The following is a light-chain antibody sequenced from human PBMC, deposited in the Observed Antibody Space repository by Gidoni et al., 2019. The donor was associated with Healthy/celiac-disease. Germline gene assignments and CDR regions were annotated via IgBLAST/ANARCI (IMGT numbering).Light chain of an antibody. V-gene: IGKV1-39*01. CDR3: QQSYSTPLT. Sequence: DIQMTQSPSSLSASVGDRVTITCRASQSISSYLNWYQQKPGKAPKLLIYAASSLQSGVPSRFSGSGSGTDFTLTISSLQPEDFATDYCQQSYSTPLTFXQXTRLEIK. J-gene: IGKJ5*01. CDR1: QSISSY. CDR2: AAS.